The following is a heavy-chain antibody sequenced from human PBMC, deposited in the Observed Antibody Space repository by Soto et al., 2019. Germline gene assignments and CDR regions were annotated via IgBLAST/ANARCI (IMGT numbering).Heavy chain of an antibody. CDR1: GFTFSSSA. CDR3: ARGGAWTPEGLGY. CDR2: ISSDVVNY. D-gene: IGHD2-15*01. V-gene: IGHV3-30-3*01. Sequence: QVQLVESGGGVVQPGRSLRLSCAASGFTFSSSAMHWVRQAPGKGLEWLAVISSDVVNYYYAESVKGRFTISRDNSKNTLYLQKNSLRNEDTAVYYCARGGAWTPEGLGYWGQGTLVTVSS. J-gene: IGHJ4*02.